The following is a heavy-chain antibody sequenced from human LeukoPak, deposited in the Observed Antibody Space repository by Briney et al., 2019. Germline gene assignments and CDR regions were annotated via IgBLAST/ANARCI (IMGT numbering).Heavy chain of an antibody. Sequence: SGTLSLTCAVSGGSISSYYWSWIRQPPGKGLEWIGYIYYSGSTNYNPSLKSRVTISVDTSKNQFSLKLSSVTAADTAVYYCARPIGNWFDPWGQGILVTVSS. D-gene: IGHD1-26*01. J-gene: IGHJ5*02. CDR1: GGSISSYY. CDR3: ARPIGNWFDP. V-gene: IGHV4-59*01. CDR2: IYYSGST.